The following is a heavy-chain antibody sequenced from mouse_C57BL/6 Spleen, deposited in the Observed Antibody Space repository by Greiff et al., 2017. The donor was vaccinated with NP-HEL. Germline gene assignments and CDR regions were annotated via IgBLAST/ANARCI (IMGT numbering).Heavy chain of an antibody. J-gene: IGHJ1*03. CDR1: GYTFSDYY. Sequence: LVEPEGGLVQPGGSMKLSCTASGYTFSDYYMPWVRQGPEKGLEWVANINHDSSSTYYLDSLKSRFIISRDKAKNMLYLQMSSLKSEDTDTYCWVRDGVRPWYFDVWGTGTTVTVSS. CDR2: INHDSSST. V-gene: IGHV5-16*01. D-gene: IGHD1-1*02. CDR3: VRDGVRPWYFDV.